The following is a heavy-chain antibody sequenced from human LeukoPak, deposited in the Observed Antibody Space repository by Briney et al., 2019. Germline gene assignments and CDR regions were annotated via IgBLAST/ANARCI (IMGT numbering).Heavy chain of an antibody. CDR2: INHSGST. CDR3: ARHPLRRVPAAMKYSWFDP. Sequence: SETLSLTCAVYGGSFSGYYWSWIRQPPGKGLEWIGEINHSGSTNYNPSLKSRVTISVDTSKNQLSLKLSSVTAADTAVYYCARHPLRRVPAAMKYSWFDPWGQGTLVTVSS. J-gene: IGHJ5*02. V-gene: IGHV4-34*01. D-gene: IGHD2-2*01. CDR1: GGSFSGYY.